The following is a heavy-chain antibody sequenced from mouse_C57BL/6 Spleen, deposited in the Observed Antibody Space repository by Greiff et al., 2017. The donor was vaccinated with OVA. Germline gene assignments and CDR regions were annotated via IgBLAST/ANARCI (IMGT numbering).Heavy chain of an antibody. CDR2: IYPGSGNT. CDR3: AREGNYGSSPWFAY. V-gene: IGHV1-66*01. J-gene: IGHJ3*01. CDR1: GYSFTSYY. Sequence: QVQLQQSGPELVKPGASVKISCKASGYSFTSYYIHWVKQRPGQGLEWIGWIYPGSGNTKYTAKFTGKATLTADTYSSTAYMQLSSLTSEDSAVDYCAREGNYGSSPWFAYWGQGTLVTVSA. D-gene: IGHD1-1*01.